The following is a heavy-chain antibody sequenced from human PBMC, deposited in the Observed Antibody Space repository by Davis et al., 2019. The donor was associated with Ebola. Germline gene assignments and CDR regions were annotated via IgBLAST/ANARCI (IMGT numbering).Heavy chain of an antibody. CDR1: GFTFSDYY. V-gene: IGHV4-34*01. Sequence: GSLRLSCAASGFTFSDYYMSWIRQPPGKGLEWIGEINHSGSTNYNPSLKSRVTISVDTSKNQFSLKLSSVTAADTAVYYCARGGLLWFGELLYYYYGMDVWGKGTTVTVSS. CDR2: INHSGST. CDR3: ARGGLLWFGELLYYYYGMDV. J-gene: IGHJ6*04. D-gene: IGHD3-10*01.